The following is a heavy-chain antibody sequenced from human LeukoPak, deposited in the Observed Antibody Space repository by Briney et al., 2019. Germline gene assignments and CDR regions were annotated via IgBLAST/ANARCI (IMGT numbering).Heavy chain of an antibody. Sequence: ASVKVSCKASGYTFTGYYMHWVRQAPGQGLEWMGRINPNSGGTNYAQKFQGRVTMTRDTSISTAYMELDRLRSDDTAVYYCARVMNYYDSNGYLYYFDYWGQGTLVTVSS. D-gene: IGHD3-22*01. J-gene: IGHJ4*02. V-gene: IGHV1-2*06. CDR1: GYTFTGYY. CDR2: INPNSGGT. CDR3: ARVMNYYDSNGYLYYFDY.